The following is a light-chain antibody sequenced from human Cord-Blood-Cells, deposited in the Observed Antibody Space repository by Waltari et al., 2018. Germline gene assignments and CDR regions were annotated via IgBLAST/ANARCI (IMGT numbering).Light chain of an antibody. CDR1: SSDVGAYNY. CDR2: DVS. Sequence: QSALTQPASVSGSPGQSITISCPGTSSDVGAYNYVPWYQQPPGKAPKLMIYDVSNRPSGVSNRFSGSKSGNTASLTISGLQAEDEADYYCSSYTSSSTYVFGTGTKVTVL. V-gene: IGLV2-14*01. CDR3: SSYTSSSTYV. J-gene: IGLJ1*01.